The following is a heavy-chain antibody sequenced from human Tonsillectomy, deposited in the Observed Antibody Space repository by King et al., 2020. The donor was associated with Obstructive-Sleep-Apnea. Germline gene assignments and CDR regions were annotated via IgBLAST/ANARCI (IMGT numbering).Heavy chain of an antibody. CDR3: ARHAMIRAFDI. D-gene: IGHD3-22*01. J-gene: IGHJ3*02. CDR2: ISSSSSTL. Sequence: QLVQSGGGLVQPGGSLRLSCAASGFTFSSYSMNLVRQAPGKGLEWGSYISSSSSTLYYAESLKGRFTISRDNAKNSLYLQMNSLGAEETAVYYCARHAMIRAFDIWGQGTMVTVSS. CDR1: GFTFSSYS. V-gene: IGHV3-48*04.